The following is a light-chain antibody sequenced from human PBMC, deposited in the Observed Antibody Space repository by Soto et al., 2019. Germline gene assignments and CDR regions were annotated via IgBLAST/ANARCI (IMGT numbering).Light chain of an antibody. CDR3: QQYGGSPGT. CDR1: QSVPGNS. Sequence: EIVLTQSPGTLSLSPGERATLSCRASQSVPGNSLAWYQQRPGQSPRLLIYTTSNRVTGIPDRFSGSGSGTHFTLTISRLEPEDSAVYYCQQYGGSPGTFGQGTKVEIK. J-gene: IGKJ1*01. V-gene: IGKV3-20*01. CDR2: TTS.